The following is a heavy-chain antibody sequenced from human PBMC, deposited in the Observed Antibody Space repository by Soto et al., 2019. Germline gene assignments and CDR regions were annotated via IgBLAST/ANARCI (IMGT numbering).Heavy chain of an antibody. V-gene: IGHV5-51*01. D-gene: IGHD6-19*01. CDR3: ARRLSYYYYGMDV. CDR2: IYPGDSDT. J-gene: IGHJ6*02. Sequence: GDFLKISCKGSGYSFTSYWIYWVRQMPGKVLKWMGIIYPGDSDTRYSPSFQGQVTISADKSISTAYLQWSSLKASDTAMYSCARRLSYYYYGMDVWGQGTTVSVSS. CDR1: GYSFTSYW.